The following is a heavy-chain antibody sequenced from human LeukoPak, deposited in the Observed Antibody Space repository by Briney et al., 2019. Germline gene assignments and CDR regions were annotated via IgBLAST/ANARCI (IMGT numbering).Heavy chain of an antibody. Sequence: GGSLRLSCSASGFTFSAYWMSWVRQAPGKGLEWVAIIKQDGSEKYYVDSVKGRFTISRDNAKNSLYLQMNSLRGEDTAVYYCARDTPGEESHWGQGTLVTVSS. V-gene: IGHV3-7*01. D-gene: IGHD2-2*01. CDR1: GFTFSAYW. J-gene: IGHJ4*02. CDR3: ARDTPGEESH. CDR2: IKQDGSEK.